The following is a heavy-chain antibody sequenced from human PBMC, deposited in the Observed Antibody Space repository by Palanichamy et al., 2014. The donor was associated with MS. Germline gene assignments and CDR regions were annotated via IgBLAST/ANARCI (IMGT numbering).Heavy chain of an antibody. Sequence: EVQLLESGGDLIQPGGSLRLSCAGSGFTFSSYAMSWVRQAPGKGLEWVSTISGSGDSTYYADSVKGRFTVSRDNPKNALFLQMNSLRVEDTALYYCAKSLGSGRHVDFWGHGTLVTVSS. CDR2: ISGSGDST. CDR1: GFTFSSYA. V-gene: IGHV3-23*01. CDR3: AKSLGSGRHVDF. J-gene: IGHJ5*01. D-gene: IGHD6-19*01.